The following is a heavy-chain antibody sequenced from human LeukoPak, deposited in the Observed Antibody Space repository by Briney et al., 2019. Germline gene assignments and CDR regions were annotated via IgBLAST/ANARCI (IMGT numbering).Heavy chain of an antibody. CDR2: LNWNGGSI. V-gene: IGHV3-20*04. J-gene: IGHJ4*02. CDR3: ARGFLGSGNHYNFDS. D-gene: IGHD3-10*01. CDR1: GFTFDDYG. Sequence: PGGSLRVSCAASGFTFDDYGMSWVRQAPGKGLEWVSGLNWNGGSIGYADSVKGRFIISRDNVRNSLYLQMNSLRAEDTAFYYCARGFLGSGNHYNFDSWGQGTLVTVSS.